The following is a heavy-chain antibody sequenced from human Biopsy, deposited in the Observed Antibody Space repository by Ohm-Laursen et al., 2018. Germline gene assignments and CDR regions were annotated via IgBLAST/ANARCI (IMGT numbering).Heavy chain of an antibody. V-gene: IGHV4-34*01. Sequence: SDTLSLTCVVSGGSFSGYYWSWIRQTPGKGLEWIGEVSHSGSTNYNPSLKSRVTISVDTSKNQFSLNLSSVTAADTAVYYCARLTGDYIWGNWRINHDPFDIWDQGTSVTVSS. CDR1: GGSFSGYY. J-gene: IGHJ3*02. CDR2: VSHSGST. D-gene: IGHD3-16*01. CDR3: ARLTGDYIWGNWRINHDPFDI.